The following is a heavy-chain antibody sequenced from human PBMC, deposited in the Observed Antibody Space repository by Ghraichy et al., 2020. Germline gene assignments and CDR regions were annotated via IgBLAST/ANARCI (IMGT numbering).Heavy chain of an antibody. V-gene: IGHV1-69*13. CDR2: IIPIFGTA. D-gene: IGHD3-10*01. CDR3: AIGYYYGSGTNWYFDL. Sequence: SVKVSCKASGGTFSSYAISWVRQAPGQGLEWMGGIIPIFGTANYAQKFQGRVTITADESTSTAYMELSSLRSEDTAVYYCAIGYYYGSGTNWYFDLWGRGTLVTVSS. J-gene: IGHJ2*01. CDR1: GGTFSSYA.